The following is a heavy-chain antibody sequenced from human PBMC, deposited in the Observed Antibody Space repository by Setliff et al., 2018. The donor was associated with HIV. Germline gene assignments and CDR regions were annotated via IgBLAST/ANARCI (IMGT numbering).Heavy chain of an antibody. J-gene: IGHJ4*02. Sequence: GESLKISCKGSGYGFTSYWIGWVRQMPGKGLEWMGIIYPGDSDLTYSPSFQGQVTISADKSITTAYLQWSSLKASDTAMYYCARHTNYYDSSGSFDYWGQGTLVTVSS. CDR2: IYPGDSDL. CDR3: ARHTNYYDSSGSFDY. V-gene: IGHV5-51*01. D-gene: IGHD3-22*01. CDR1: GYGFTSYW.